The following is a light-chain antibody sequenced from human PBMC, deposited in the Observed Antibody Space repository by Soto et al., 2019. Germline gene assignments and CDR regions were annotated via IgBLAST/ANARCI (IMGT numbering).Light chain of an antibody. CDR3: QQYDDVPPT. CDR1: QDISNY. Sequence: DIQMTQSPSSLSASVGDRVTITCQACQDISNYLNWYQQKPGKAPELLIYDASKLETGVPSRFSGSGSGTDFTFTISSLQPEDFATYYCQQYDDVPPTFGPGTKVDF. V-gene: IGKV1-33*01. J-gene: IGKJ3*01. CDR2: DAS.